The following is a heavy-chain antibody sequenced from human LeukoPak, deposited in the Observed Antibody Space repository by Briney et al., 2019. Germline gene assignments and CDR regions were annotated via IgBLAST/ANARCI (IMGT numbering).Heavy chain of an antibody. CDR1: GYDFVSKW. J-gene: IGHJ4*02. D-gene: IGHD3-10*01. CDR2: IYPRDSDT. Sequence: GESLKISCQVSGYDFVSKWIGWARQMPGKGLEWIGIIYPRDSDTRYRPSFQGQVTISADRSTATAYLQWSSLKAPDTAIYYCARRGDYFDFWGQGTLVTVSS. V-gene: IGHV5-51*01. CDR3: ARRGDYFDF.